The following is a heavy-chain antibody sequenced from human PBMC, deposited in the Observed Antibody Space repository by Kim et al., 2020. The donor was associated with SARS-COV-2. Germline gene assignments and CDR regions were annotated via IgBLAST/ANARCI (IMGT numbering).Heavy chain of an antibody. Sequence: ASVKVSCKASGYTFTSYDINWVRQATGQGLEWMGWMNPNSGNTGYAQKFQGRVTMTRNTSISTAYMELSSLRSEDTAVYYCARASRITIFGVVIMNRGWFDPWGQGTLVPVSS. J-gene: IGHJ5*02. CDR2: MNPNSGNT. CDR3: ARASRITIFGVVIMNRGWFDP. CDR1: GYTFTSYD. D-gene: IGHD3-3*01. V-gene: IGHV1-8*01.